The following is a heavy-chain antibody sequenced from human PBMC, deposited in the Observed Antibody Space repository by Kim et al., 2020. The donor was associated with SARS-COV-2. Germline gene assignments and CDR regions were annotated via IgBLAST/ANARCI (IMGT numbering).Heavy chain of an antibody. CDR3: AKVDKDFYDSRTYSYFYYGLDV. Sequence: GGSLRLSCAGSGFSFKAYAITWVRQAPGKGLEWVSLISGSGGKTIYADSVKGRFTTFRENSRNTLYLQMKSLRAEDTAVYYCAKVDKDFYDSRTYSYFYYGLDVGGHGTTVTVSS. CDR2: ISGSGGKT. D-gene: IGHD3-22*01. V-gene: IGHV3-23*01. J-gene: IGHJ6*02. CDR1: GFSFKAYA.